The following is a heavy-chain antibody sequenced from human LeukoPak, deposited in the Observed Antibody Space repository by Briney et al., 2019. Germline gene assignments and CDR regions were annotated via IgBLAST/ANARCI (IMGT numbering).Heavy chain of an antibody. Sequence: SETLSLTCAVYGGSFSGYYWSWIRQPPGKGLEWIGDINHSGSTNYNPSLKSRVTISVDTSKNQFSLKLSSVTAADTAVYYCARVKATGTTLIWDYFGMDVWGQGTTVTVSS. D-gene: IGHD1-7*01. CDR2: INHSGST. CDR3: ARVKATGTTLIWDYFGMDV. CDR1: GGSFSGYY. J-gene: IGHJ6*02. V-gene: IGHV4-34*01.